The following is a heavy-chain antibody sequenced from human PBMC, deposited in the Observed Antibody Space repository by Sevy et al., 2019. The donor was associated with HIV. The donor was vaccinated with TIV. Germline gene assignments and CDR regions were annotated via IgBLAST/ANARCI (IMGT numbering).Heavy chain of an antibody. CDR1: GFTFGDYA. V-gene: IGHV3-49*03. D-gene: IGHD3-22*01. Sequence: GGSLRLSCTASGFTFGDYAMSWFRQAPGKGLEWVGFIRSKAYGGTTEYAASVKGKFTISRYDSKSIDYLQMNSLKTEDTAVYYCTVEPCPLTYYYDSSDGTMDVWGKGTTVTVSS. CDR2: IRSKAYGGTT. CDR3: TVEPCPLTYYYDSSDGTMDV. J-gene: IGHJ6*03.